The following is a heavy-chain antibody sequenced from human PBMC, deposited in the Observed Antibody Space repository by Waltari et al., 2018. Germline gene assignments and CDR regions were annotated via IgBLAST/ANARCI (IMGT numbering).Heavy chain of an antibody. CDR1: GGSISSSNW. Sequence: QVQLQESGPGLVKPSGTLSLTCAVSGGSISSSNWWSWVRQPPGKGLEWIGEIYHSGSTNSNPSLKSRVTISVDKSKNQFSLKLSSVTAADTAVYYCARDPYYYDSSGYYYGGFDYWGQGTLVTVSS. CDR3: ARDPYYYDSSGYYYGGFDY. V-gene: IGHV4-4*02. J-gene: IGHJ4*02. D-gene: IGHD3-22*01. CDR2: IYHSGST.